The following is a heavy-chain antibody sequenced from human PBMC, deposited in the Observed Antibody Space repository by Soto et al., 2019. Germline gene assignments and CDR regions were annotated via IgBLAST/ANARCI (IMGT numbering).Heavy chain of an antibody. CDR1: GGSISSGDYY. V-gene: IGHV4-30-4*01. Sequence: SETLSLTCTVSGGSISSGDYYWSWIRQPPGKGLEWIGYIYYGGSTYYNPSLKSRVTISVDTSKNQFSLKLSSVTAADTAVYYCARTLYYDILTGYLGYYYYGMDVWGQGTTVTVSS. CDR2: IYYGGST. CDR3: ARTLYYDILTGYLGYYYYGMDV. D-gene: IGHD3-9*01. J-gene: IGHJ6*02.